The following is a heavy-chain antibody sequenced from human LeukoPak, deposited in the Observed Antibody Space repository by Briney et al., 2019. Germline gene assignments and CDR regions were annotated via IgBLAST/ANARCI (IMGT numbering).Heavy chain of an antibody. Sequence: GGSLRLSCAASGFTFSSCAMSWVRQAPGKGLEWVSGISDRSDTTYYADSVKGRFTISRDNSKNTLYLQMNSLRAEDTAVYYCAKDQSWNYPFSPPFYGMDVWGQGTTVTVSS. CDR1: GFTFSSCA. CDR2: ISDRSDTT. V-gene: IGHV3-23*01. CDR3: AKDQSWNYPFSPPFYGMDV. J-gene: IGHJ6*02. D-gene: IGHD1-7*01.